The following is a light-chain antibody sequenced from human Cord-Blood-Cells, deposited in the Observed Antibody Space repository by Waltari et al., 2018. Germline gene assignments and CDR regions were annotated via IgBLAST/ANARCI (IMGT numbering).Light chain of an antibody. J-gene: IGKJ1*01. Sequence: AIQLPQSPSSLSPSVGDRVTITCRASQGISRALAWYQQKPGKAPKLLIYDASSLESGVPSRFSGSGSGTDFTLTISSLQPEDFATYYCQQFNSYPQTFVQGTKVEIK. CDR1: QGISRA. CDR2: DAS. CDR3: QQFNSYPQT. V-gene: IGKV1-13*02.